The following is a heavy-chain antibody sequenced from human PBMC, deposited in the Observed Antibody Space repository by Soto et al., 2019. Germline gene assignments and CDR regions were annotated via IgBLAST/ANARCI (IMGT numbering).Heavy chain of an antibody. J-gene: IGHJ4*02. Sequence: GGSLRLSCAASGFTFSSYAMHWVRQAPGKGLEWVAVISYDGSNKYYADSVKGRFTISRDNSKNTLYLQMNSLRAEDTAVYYCARSGDSNDLFDYWGQGTLVTVSS. CDR1: GFTFSSYA. CDR3: ARSGDSNDLFDY. V-gene: IGHV3-30-3*01. D-gene: IGHD1-1*01. CDR2: ISYDGSNK.